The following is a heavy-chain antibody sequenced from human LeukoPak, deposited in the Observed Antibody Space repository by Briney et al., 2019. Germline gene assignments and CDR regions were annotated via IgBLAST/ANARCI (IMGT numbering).Heavy chain of an antibody. CDR3: ARGQVTIFGVVSGMDV. Sequence: GGSLRLSCAASGFTFSSYAMHWVRQAPGKGLEWVAVISYDGSNKYYADSVKGRFTISRDNSKNTLYLQMNSLRAEDTAVYYCARGQVTIFGVVSGMDVWGRGTTVTVSS. CDR2: ISYDGSNK. D-gene: IGHD3-3*01. J-gene: IGHJ6*02. CDR1: GFTFSSYA. V-gene: IGHV3-30-3*01.